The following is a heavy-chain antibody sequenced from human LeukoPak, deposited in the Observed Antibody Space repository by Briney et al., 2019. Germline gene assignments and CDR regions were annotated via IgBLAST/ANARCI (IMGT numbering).Heavy chain of an antibody. Sequence: GTSLRLSCVASGFTFTNYAMSWVRQAPGKGLEWVSAITGSDCSSYYADSVKGRFTISRDNSKNTLYLQVNSLRAEDTAVYYCAKWGDYDILTGYYVPDYWGQGTLVTVSS. CDR1: GFTFTNYA. V-gene: IGHV3-23*01. CDR2: ITGSDCSS. D-gene: IGHD3-9*01. CDR3: AKWGDYDILTGYYVPDY. J-gene: IGHJ4*02.